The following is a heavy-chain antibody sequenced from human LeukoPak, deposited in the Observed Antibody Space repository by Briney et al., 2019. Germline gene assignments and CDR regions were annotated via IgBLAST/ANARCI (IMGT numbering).Heavy chain of an antibody. D-gene: IGHD3-22*01. CDR1: GGSISSYY. Sequence: PSETLSLTCTVSGGSISSYYWSWIRQPAGKGLEWIGRIYTSGSTNYNPSLKSRVTMSVDTSRNQFSLKLSSVAAADTAVYYCASGYYDSSGYFVNYWGQGTLVTVSS. CDR3: ASGYYDSSGYFVNY. V-gene: IGHV4-4*07. J-gene: IGHJ4*02. CDR2: IYTSGST.